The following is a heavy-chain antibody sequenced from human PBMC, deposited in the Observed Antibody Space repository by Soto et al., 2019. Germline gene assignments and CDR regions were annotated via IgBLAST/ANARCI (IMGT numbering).Heavy chain of an antibody. CDR2: IGHGGGT. CDR3: ARHGGYYFDY. D-gene: IGHD3-16*01. CDR1: GGSFSGYY. J-gene: IGHJ4*02. V-gene: IGHV4-34*01. Sequence: PSETLSLTCAVYGGSFSGYYWSWIRQPPGEGLEWIGEIGHGGGTVYNPSLETRVTISEDPSNNQFSLKLDSVTAADTAVYYCARHGGYYFDYWGQGAPVTVSS.